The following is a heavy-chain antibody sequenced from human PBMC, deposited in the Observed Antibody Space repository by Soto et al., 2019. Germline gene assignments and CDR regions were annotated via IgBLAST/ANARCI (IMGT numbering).Heavy chain of an antibody. CDR3: ESLKLLVPADPLDP. CDR2: IYYSGST. J-gene: IGHJ5*02. V-gene: IGHV4-30-4*01. D-gene: IGHD2-2*01. CDR1: GGSISSGDYY. Sequence: PSETLSLTCTVSGGSISSGDYYWSWIRQPPGKGLEWIGYIYYSGSTYYNPSLKSRVTISVDTSKNQFSLKLSSVTAADKAVYYCESLKLLVPADPLDPWGQANLVTVS.